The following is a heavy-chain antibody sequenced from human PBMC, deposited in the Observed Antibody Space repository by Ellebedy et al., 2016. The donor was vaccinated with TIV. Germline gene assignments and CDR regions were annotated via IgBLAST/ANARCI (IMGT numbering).Heavy chain of an antibody. D-gene: IGHD2-15*01. CDR1: GYSFTSYW. J-gene: IGHJ6*02. CDR2: IYPGDSDT. CDR3: ARSVVAARVDYYYGMDV. Sequence: GESLKISCKGSGYSFTSYWISWVRQMPGKGLEWMGIIYPGDSDTRYSPSFQGQVTISADKSISTAYLQWSSLKASDTAMYYCARSVVAARVDYYYGMDVWGQGTTVTVFS. V-gene: IGHV5-51*01.